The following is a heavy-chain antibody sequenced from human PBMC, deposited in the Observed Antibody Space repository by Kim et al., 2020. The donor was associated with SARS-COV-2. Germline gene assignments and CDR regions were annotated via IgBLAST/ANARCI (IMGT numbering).Heavy chain of an antibody. CDR1: GFTFDDYA. D-gene: IGHD5-12*01. CDR3: ARVKRLGSYYYYGMDV. Sequence: GGSLRLSCAASGFTFDDYAMHWVRQAPGKGLEWVSGISWNSGSIGYADSVKGRFTISRDNAKNSLYLQMNSLRAEDTALYYCARVKRLGSYYYYGMDVWGQGTTVTVSS. J-gene: IGHJ6*02. CDR2: ISWNSGSI. V-gene: IGHV3-9*01.